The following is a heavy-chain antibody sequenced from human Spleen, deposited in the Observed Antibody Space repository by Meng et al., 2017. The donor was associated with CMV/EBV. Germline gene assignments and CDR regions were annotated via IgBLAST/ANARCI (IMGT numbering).Heavy chain of an antibody. J-gene: IGHJ4*02. CDR3: ARDYGGDSYVLYYFYS. CDR2: ISNDASNK. CDR1: GFTFSSYA. Sequence: GESLKISCAASGFTFSSYAMHWVRQAPGKGLEWVAVISNDASNKHYADSVKGRFTMSRDNSKNTLYLQMNSLRVEDTAVYYCARDYGGDSYVLYYFYSWGQGTLVTVSS. V-gene: IGHV3-30*04. D-gene: IGHD5-18*01.